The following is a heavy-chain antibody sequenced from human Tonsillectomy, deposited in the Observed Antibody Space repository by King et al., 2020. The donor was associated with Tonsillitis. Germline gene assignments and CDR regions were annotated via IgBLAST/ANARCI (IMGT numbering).Heavy chain of an antibody. CDR2: INPNSGGT. CDR1: GYTFTGYY. Sequence: VQLVESGAEVKKPGASVKVSCKASGYTFTGYYMPWGRQAPGQGLEWMGWINPNSGGTNYAQKFQGGVTRTRDTSISTAYMELSRLRSDDTAVYYCARDLRVPGTRGYSFDSWGQGTLVTVSS. V-gene: IGHV1-2*02. CDR3: ARDLRVPGTRGYSFDS. J-gene: IGHJ4*02. D-gene: IGHD5-18*01.